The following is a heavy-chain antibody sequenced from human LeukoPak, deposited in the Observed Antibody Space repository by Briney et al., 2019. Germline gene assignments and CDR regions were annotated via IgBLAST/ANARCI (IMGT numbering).Heavy chain of an antibody. J-gene: IGHJ4*02. D-gene: IGHD3-10*01. Sequence: SETLSLTCAVYGGSFSGYYWSWIRQPXXXXXXXIGEINHSGSTNYNPSLKSRVTISVDTSKNQFSLKLSSVTAADTAVYYCARGRPGRAVDYWGQGTLVTVSS. CDR1: GGSFSGYY. V-gene: IGHV4-34*01. CDR2: INHSGST. CDR3: ARGRPGRAVDY.